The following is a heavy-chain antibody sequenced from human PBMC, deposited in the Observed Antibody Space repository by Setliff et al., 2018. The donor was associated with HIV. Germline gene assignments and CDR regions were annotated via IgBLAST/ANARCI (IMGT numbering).Heavy chain of an antibody. Sequence: GASVKVSCKASGYTFTSYDISWVRQAPGQGLEWMGWMSTHNGNTNYAQKVQGRVTMTTDTSTSTAYMELRSLRSDDTAVYYCAREFPRVMGPTTFYLDYWGQGSLVTVSS. CDR3: AREFPRVMGPTTFYLDY. V-gene: IGHV1-18*01. J-gene: IGHJ4*02. CDR1: GYTFTSYD. CDR2: MSTHNGNT. D-gene: IGHD1-26*01.